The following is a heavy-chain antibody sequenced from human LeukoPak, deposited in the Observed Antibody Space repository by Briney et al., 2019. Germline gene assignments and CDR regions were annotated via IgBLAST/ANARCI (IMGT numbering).Heavy chain of an antibody. CDR1: GGSISSGSYY. V-gene: IGHV4-39*01. CDR2: MYYSGTT. CDR3: ARHPPRDGSAFDY. J-gene: IGHJ4*02. Sequence: AETLSLTCTVSGGSISSGSYYWGWIRQPPGKGLEWFASMYYSGTTFYSPSLKSRVTISVDTSKNQLSLKLGSVTAADTAVYYCARHPPRDGSAFDYWGQGTLVTVSS.